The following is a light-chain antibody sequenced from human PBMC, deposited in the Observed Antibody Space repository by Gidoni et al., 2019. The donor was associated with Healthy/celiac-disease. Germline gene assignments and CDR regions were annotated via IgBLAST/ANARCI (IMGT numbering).Light chain of an antibody. Sequence: DMQMTQSPSSLSASVGDRVTITCQASQDISNYLNWYQQKPGKAPKLLIYDASNLETGVPSRFSGSGSGTDFTFTISSLQPEDIATYYCQQYDNLPGTFGPGTKVEIK. J-gene: IGKJ3*01. V-gene: IGKV1-33*01. CDR1: QDISNY. CDR2: DAS. CDR3: QQYDNLPGT.